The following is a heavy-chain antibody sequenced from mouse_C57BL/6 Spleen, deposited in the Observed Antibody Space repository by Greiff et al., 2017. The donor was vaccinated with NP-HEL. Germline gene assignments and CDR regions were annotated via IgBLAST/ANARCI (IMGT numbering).Heavy chain of an antibody. CDR1: GFTFSDFY. Sequence: EVHLVESGGGLVQSGRSLRLSCATSGFTFSDFYMEWVRQAPGKGLEWIAASRNKANDYTTEYSASVKGRFIVSRDTSQSILYLQMNALRAEDTAIYYCARDDGYTAFAYWGQGTLVTVSA. J-gene: IGHJ3*01. CDR3: ARDDGYTAFAY. CDR2: SRNKANDYTT. V-gene: IGHV7-1*01. D-gene: IGHD2-2*01.